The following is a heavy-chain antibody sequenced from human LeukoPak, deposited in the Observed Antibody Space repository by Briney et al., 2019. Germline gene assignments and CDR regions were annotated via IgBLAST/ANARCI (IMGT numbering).Heavy chain of an antibody. CDR1: GGSISSSNW. CDR2: VYHSGST. Sequence: SETLSLTCAVSGGSISSSNWWSWVREPPGKGLEWIGEVYHSGSTNNNPPLKSRVTISIDKSKHQFSLKLTTVTAADTAVYYCAGGDYSSSFDFWGQGTMVTVSS. V-gene: IGHV4-4*02. D-gene: IGHD6-13*01. CDR3: AGGDYSSSFDF. J-gene: IGHJ3*01.